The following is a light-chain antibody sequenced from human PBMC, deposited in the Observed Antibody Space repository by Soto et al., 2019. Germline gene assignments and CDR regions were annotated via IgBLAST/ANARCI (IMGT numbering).Light chain of an antibody. J-gene: IGKJ5*01. V-gene: IGKV3-11*01. CDR2: DAS. CDR1: QSVSNY. Sequence: EIVLTQSPATLSLSPGERATVSCRASQSVSNYLGWYQQKPGQAPRLLIYDASNRATGIPARFSGSGSGTDFTLPISSLEPEDFAVYYCQHGGTFGQGTRLEIK. CDR3: QHGGT.